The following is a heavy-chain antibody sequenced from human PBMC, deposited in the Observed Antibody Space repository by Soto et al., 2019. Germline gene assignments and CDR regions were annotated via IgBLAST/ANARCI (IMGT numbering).Heavy chain of an antibody. Sequence: PSETLSLTCTVSGGSISSGGYYWSWIRQHPGKGLEWIGYIYYSGSTYYNPSLKSRVTISVDTSKNQFSLKLSSVTAADTAVYYCAREVKLWFGELLESVWFDPWGQGTLVTVSS. J-gene: IGHJ5*02. CDR2: IYYSGST. CDR1: GGSISSGGYY. D-gene: IGHD3-10*01. CDR3: AREVKLWFGELLESVWFDP. V-gene: IGHV4-31*03.